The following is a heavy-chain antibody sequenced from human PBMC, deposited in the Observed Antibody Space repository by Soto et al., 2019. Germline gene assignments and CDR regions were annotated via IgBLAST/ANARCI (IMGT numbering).Heavy chain of an antibody. D-gene: IGHD3-22*01. V-gene: IGHV1-2*02. CDR2: INPNSGGT. CDR1: GYTFTGYY. J-gene: IGHJ4*02. Sequence: ASVKVSCKASGYTFTGYYMHWVRQAPGQGLEWMGWINPNSGGTNYAQKFQGRVTLTRDTSISTAYMELSRLRSDDTAVYYCARDHGLYYDSSGYYYFDYWGQGTLVTVSS. CDR3: ARDHGLYYDSSGYYYFDY.